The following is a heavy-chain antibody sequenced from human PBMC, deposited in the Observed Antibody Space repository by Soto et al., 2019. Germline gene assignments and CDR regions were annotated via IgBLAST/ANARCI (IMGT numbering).Heavy chain of an antibody. CDR2: ISGSGGSS. V-gene: IGHV3-23*01. D-gene: IGHD3-3*02. CDR1: GFTFSPYA. Sequence: EVQLLESGGGLVQPGGSLRLSCAASGFTFSPYAMSWVHQAPGKGLEWVSAISGSGGSSYYAASVKGRFTISRDDSKNTLYLQMNSLRAEDTAVYYCAKDGTFSSISLYYFDYWGLGTLVTVSS. J-gene: IGHJ4*02. CDR3: AKDGTFSSISLYYFDY.